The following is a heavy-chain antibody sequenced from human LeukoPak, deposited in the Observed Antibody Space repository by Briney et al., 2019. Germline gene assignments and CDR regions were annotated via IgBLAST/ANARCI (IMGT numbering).Heavy chain of an antibody. V-gene: IGHV3-23*01. CDR3: GKAPHTLRYDFWSGYYDY. Sequence: GGSLRLSCAAPGFTFSSYAMSWVRQAPGKGLEWASAISGSGGSTYYADSVKGRFTISRDNSKNTLYLQMNSLRAEDTAVYYCGKAPHTLRYDFWSGYYDYWGQGTLVTVSS. CDR2: ISGSGGST. CDR1: GFTFSSYA. J-gene: IGHJ4*02. D-gene: IGHD3-3*01.